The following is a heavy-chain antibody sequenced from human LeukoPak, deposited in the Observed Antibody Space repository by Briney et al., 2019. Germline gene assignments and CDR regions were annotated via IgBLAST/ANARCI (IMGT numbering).Heavy chain of an antibody. CDR1: GYTFTDYY. CDR2: IKPNSGGS. Sequence: GASVKVSCKASGYTFTDYYMHWVRQAPGQGLEWMGWIKPNSGGSHYPQRFQGRVTMTRDRSISTAYMELSSLTSDDTAIYYCATGSPLDGSRGWPTHYHWGQGALVTVSS. CDR3: ATGSPLDGSRGWPTHYH. V-gene: IGHV1-2*02. J-gene: IGHJ5*02. D-gene: IGHD6-19*01.